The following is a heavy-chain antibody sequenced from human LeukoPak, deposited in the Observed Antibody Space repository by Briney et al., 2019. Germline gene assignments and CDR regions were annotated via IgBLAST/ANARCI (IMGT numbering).Heavy chain of an antibody. D-gene: IGHD2-2*01. Sequence: GGSLRLSCAASGFTVSSNYMSWVRQAPGKGLEWGSVIYSGGSTYYADSVKGRFTISRDNSKNTLYLQMNSLRAEDTAVYYCAREGDCSSTSCYGGAFDIWGQGKMVTVSS. J-gene: IGHJ3*02. CDR3: AREGDCSSTSCYGGAFDI. CDR2: IYSGGST. V-gene: IGHV3-66*01. CDR1: GFTVSSNY.